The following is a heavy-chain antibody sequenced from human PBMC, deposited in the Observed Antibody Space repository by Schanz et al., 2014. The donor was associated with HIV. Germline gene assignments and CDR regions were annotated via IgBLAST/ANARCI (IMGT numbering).Heavy chain of an antibody. D-gene: IGHD1-26*01. J-gene: IGHJ4*02. CDR2: ISFDGNII. V-gene: IGHV3-48*02. CDR3: ARDPSGNYYRYHFDY. CDR1: GFNFSRYN. Sequence: DVQLVESGKYLVEPGESLRLSCVASGFNFSRYNMNWVRQTPGKGLEWISHISFDGNIIYYADSVQGRFTISRDNAKNSLFLQMASLRDEDTAVYYCARDPSGNYYRYHFDYWGQGSLVAVSS.